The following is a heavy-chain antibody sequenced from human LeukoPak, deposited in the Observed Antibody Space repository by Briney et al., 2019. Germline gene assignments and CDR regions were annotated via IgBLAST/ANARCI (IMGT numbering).Heavy chain of an antibody. CDR1: GDPINNIDW. CDR3: VGNGYYALDY. V-gene: IGHV4-4*02. D-gene: IGHD2/OR15-2a*01. Sequence: SSETLSLTCAVSGDPINNIDWWSWVRQSPARGLEWIGEIYHSGGTNYNPSLKSRVTISVDKSKNHLSLKLTSVTAADTAVYFCVGNGYYALDYWGQGALVTVAS. CDR2: IYHSGGT. J-gene: IGHJ4*02.